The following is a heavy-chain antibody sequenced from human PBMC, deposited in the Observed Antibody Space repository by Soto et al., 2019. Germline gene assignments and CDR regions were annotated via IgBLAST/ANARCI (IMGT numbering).Heavy chain of an antibody. CDR1: GYTFTSYA. Sequence: GASVKVSCKASGYTFTSYAMHWVRQAPGQRLEWMGWINAGNGNTKYSQKFQGRVTITRDTSASTAYMELSSLRSEDTAVYYCASRYSNYAWGYYYYGMDVWGQGTTVTVSS. CDR3: ASRYSNYAWGYYYYGMDV. V-gene: IGHV1-3*01. D-gene: IGHD4-4*01. J-gene: IGHJ6*02. CDR2: INAGNGNT.